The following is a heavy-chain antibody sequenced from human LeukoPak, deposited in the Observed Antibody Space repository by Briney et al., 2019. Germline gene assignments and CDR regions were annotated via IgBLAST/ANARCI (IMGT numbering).Heavy chain of an antibody. V-gene: IGHV3-30*04. CDR1: GFTFSSYA. Sequence: GGSLRLYCAASGFTFSSYAMHWVRQAPGKGLEWVAVISYDGSNKYYADSVKGRFTISRDNSKNTLYLQMNSLRAEDTAVYYCARDGGSGSYWTRVPYYYYYGMDVWGQGTTVTVSS. D-gene: IGHD1-26*01. J-gene: IGHJ6*02. CDR2: ISYDGSNK. CDR3: ARDGGSGSYWTRVPYYYYYGMDV.